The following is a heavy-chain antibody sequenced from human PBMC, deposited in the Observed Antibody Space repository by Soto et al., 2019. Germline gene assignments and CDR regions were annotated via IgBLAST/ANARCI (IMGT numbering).Heavy chain of an antibody. CDR1: GFTFSSYS. Sequence: EVQLVESGGGLVQPGGSLRLSCAASGFTFSSYSMNWVRQAPGKGLEWVSYISSSSSTIYYADSVKGRFNISRDNAKNSLYLQMNSLRAEDTAVYYCARGASDYDSSGFSYWGQGTLVTVSS. V-gene: IGHV3-48*01. D-gene: IGHD3-22*01. CDR2: ISSSSSTI. J-gene: IGHJ4*02. CDR3: ARGASDYDSSGFSY.